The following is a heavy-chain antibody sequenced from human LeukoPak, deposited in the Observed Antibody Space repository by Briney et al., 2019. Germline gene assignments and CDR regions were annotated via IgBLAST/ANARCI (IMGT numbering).Heavy chain of an antibody. Sequence: SVKVSCKASGGTFSGYAISWVRQAPGQGLEWMGRIIPILGIANYAQKFQGRVTITADKSTSTAYMELSSLRSEDTAVYYCARIEMALNYFDYWGQGTLVTVSS. V-gene: IGHV1-69*04. CDR3: ARIEMALNYFDY. CDR2: IIPILGIA. D-gene: IGHD5-24*01. CDR1: GGTFSGYA. J-gene: IGHJ4*02.